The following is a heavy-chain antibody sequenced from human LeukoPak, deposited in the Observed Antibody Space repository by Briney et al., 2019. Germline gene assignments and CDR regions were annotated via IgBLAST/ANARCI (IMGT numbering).Heavy chain of an antibody. J-gene: IGHJ4*02. V-gene: IGHV5-51*01. CDR3: ARHGGYCSSTSCYGGFVDY. D-gene: IGHD2-2*01. CDR1: GYSFTSYW. Sequence: GESLKISCKGSGYSFTSYWIGWVRQVPGKGLEWMGIIYPGDSDTRYSPSFQGQVTISADKSISTAYLQWSSLKASDTAMYYCARHGGYCSSTSCYGGFVDYWGQGTLVTVSS. CDR2: IYPGDSDT.